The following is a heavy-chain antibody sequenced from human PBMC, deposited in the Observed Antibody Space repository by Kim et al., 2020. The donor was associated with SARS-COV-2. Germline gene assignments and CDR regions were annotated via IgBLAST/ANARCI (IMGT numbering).Heavy chain of an antibody. Sequence: ASVKVSCKASGYTFTSYGISWVRQAPGQGLEWMGWISAYNGNTNYAQKLQGRVTMTTDTSTSTAYMEVRSLRSDDTAVYYCARGIFGTCSSTSCPYADYWGQGTLVTVSS. J-gene: IGHJ4*02. D-gene: IGHD2-2*01. V-gene: IGHV1-18*04. CDR3: ARGIFGTCSSTSCPYADY. CDR1: GYTFTSYG. CDR2: ISAYNGNT.